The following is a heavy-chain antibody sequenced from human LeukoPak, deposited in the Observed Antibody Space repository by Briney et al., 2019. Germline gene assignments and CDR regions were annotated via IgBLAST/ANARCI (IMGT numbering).Heavy chain of an antibody. Sequence: GGSLRLSCAASGFTYSSYAMSWVRQAPGKGLEWVSVISDSGASTYYADSVRGRFTISRDNSKNTLYLQMNSLRVEDTALYYCAKMPGAESGWLERVDYWGQGTLVTVSS. CDR3: AKMPGAESGWLERVDY. D-gene: IGHD6-19*01. V-gene: IGHV3-23*01. CDR1: GFTYSSYA. CDR2: ISDSGAST. J-gene: IGHJ4*02.